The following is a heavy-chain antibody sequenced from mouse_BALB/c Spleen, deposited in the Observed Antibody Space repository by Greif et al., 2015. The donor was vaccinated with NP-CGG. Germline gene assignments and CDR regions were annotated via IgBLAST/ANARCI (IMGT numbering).Heavy chain of an antibody. Sequence: VQLQQSGAELMKPGASVKISCKATGYTFSSYWIEWVKQRPGHGLEWIGEILPGSGSTNYNEKFKGKATFTADTSSNTAYMQLSSLTSEDSAVYYCARGGVITTANYFDYWGQGTTLTVSS. CDR3: ARGGVITTANYFDY. J-gene: IGHJ2*01. V-gene: IGHV1-9*01. D-gene: IGHD1-2*01. CDR2: ILPGSGST. CDR1: GYTFSSYW.